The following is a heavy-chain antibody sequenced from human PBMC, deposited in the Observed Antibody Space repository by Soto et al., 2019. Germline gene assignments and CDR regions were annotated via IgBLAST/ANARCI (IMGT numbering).Heavy chain of an antibody. CDR2: IHSSSSWE. D-gene: IGHD3-3*01. Sequence: EVQLVESGGGLVHPGGSLKLSCAASGFTFSTHSMNWVRQAPGRGLEWVSYIHSSSSWEVYADSVRGRFTVSRDNAKNSLYLQMSSLRAEDTAVYYCVFDFWLVPTVWGKGTTVTVSS. CDR3: VFDFWLVPTV. J-gene: IGHJ6*04. V-gene: IGHV3-48*01. CDR1: GFTFSTHS.